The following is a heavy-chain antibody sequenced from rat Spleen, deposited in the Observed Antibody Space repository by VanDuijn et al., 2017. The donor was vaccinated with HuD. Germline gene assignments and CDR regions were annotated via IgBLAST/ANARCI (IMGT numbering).Heavy chain of an antibody. CDR3: TTEKFSSYYYSAPFDY. D-gene: IGHD1-1*01. J-gene: IGHJ2*01. CDR1: GFTFSDYG. CDR2: ISPSGGNT. Sequence: EVQLVESGGGLVQPGRSLKLSCATSGFTFSDYGMHWIRQAPTKCLEWVASISPSGGNTYYRDSLKGRFTISRDNAKSTLYLQLDSLRSEDTATYSWTTEKFSSYYYSAPFDYWGQGVMVTVSS. V-gene: IGHV5-19*01.